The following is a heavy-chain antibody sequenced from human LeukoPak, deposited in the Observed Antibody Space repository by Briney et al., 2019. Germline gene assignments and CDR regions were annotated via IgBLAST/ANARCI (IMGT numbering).Heavy chain of an antibody. Sequence: PGGSLRLSCAASGLTVSKNYMSWVRQAPGKGLEWVSTISGSGDNTYYADSVKGRFTISRDNSKNTLYLHMNSLRAEDTAVYYCARDQAGSVHYADYWGQGTLVTVSS. V-gene: IGHV3-23*01. J-gene: IGHJ4*02. CDR1: GLTVSKNY. CDR2: ISGSGDNT. D-gene: IGHD3-10*01. CDR3: ARDQAGSVHYADY.